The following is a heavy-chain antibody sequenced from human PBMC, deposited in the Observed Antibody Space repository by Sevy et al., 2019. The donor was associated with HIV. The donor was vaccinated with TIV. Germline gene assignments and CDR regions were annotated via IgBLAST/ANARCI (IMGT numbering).Heavy chain of an antibody. CDR3: AKMQGGSYNYYGMDV. D-gene: IGHD1-26*01. J-gene: IGHJ6*02. Sequence: GGSLRLSCAASEFIFSTYGRHCVRQAPGKGLEWVAVISYDGSEKYYADSVRGRFTISRDNSKNTLYLQMNSLRVEDTAIYYCAKMQGGSYNYYGMDVWGQGTTVTVSS. CDR1: EFIFSTYG. CDR2: ISYDGSEK. V-gene: IGHV3-30*18.